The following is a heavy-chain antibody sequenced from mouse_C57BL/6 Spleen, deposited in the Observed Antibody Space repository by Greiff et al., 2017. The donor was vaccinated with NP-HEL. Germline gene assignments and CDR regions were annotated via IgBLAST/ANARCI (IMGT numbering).Heavy chain of an antibody. D-gene: IGHD1-3*01. CDR3: ERHVTYTYYLGC. J-gene: IGHJ2*01. CDR1: GYTFTEYT. CDR2: FYPGSGSI. V-gene: IGHV1-62-2*01. Sequence: QVQLQQSGAELVKPGASVTLSCKASGYTFTEYTIHWVKQTPVQGLEWIGCFYPGSGSIKYNEKFKDKATLTADKSSSTVYMELSRLTSEDSAVYFCERHVTYTYYLGCWGQGTTLAVSS.